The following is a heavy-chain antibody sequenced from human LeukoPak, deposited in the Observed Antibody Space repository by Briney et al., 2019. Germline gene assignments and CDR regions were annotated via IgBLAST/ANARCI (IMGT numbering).Heavy chain of an antibody. V-gene: IGHV3-30*02. CDR1: GFTFSSYG. D-gene: IGHD3-22*01. CDR2: IRYDGSNK. J-gene: IGHJ6*03. CDR3: ARSNYYDYYYYYMDV. Sequence: GGSLRLSCAASGFTFSSYGMHWVRQAPGKGLEWVAFIRYDGSNKYYADSVKGRFTISRDNAKNSLYLQMNSLRAEDTALYYCARSNYYDYYYYYMDVWGKGTTVTISS.